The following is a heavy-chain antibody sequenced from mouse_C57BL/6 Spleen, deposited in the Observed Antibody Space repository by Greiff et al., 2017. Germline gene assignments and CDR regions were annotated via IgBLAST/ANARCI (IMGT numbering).Heavy chain of an antibody. Sequence: QVQLQQSGAELVKPGASVKISCKASGYAFSSYWMNWVKQRPGKGLEWIGQIYPGDGDTNYNGKFKGKATLTADKSSSTAYMQLSSLTSEDSAVYFGARGYYYGSSYVYFDVWGTGTTVTVSS. CDR1: GYAFSSYW. CDR2: IYPGDGDT. D-gene: IGHD1-1*01. V-gene: IGHV1-80*01. J-gene: IGHJ1*03. CDR3: ARGYYYGSSYVYFDV.